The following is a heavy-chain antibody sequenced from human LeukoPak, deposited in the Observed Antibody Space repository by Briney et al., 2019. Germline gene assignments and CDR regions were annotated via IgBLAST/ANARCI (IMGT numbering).Heavy chain of an antibody. D-gene: IGHD3-22*01. CDR2: IYWDDDK. J-gene: IGHJ4*02. Sequence: ESGPTLVKPTQTLTLTCTFSGFSLSTSGVGVGWIRQPPVKALEWLALIYWDDDKRYTPSLKSRLTITTYTSKNQVVLTMTNMDPVDTATYYCARTKATNYYDSSGYRDYWGQGTLVTVSS. V-gene: IGHV2-5*02. CDR3: ARTKATNYYDSSGYRDY. CDR1: GFSLSTSGVG.